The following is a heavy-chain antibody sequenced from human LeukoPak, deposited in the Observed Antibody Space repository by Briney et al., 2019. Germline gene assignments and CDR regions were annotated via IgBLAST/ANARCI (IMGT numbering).Heavy chain of an antibody. V-gene: IGHV3-30*04. D-gene: IGHD3/OR15-3a*01. CDR2: ISDDGNNK. Sequence: GRSLRLSCAASGFTFSDYAIHWVRQAPRKGLEWVAFISDDGNNKHYADSVKGRFTISRDNSKNTLYLQTNSLGPADTAVYYCAREVNLDWLWGTFDYWGQGTLVTVSS. J-gene: IGHJ4*02. CDR1: GFTFSDYA. CDR3: AREVNLDWLWGTFDY.